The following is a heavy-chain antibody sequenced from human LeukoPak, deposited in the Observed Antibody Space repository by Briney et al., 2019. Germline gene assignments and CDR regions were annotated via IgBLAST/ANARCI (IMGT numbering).Heavy chain of an antibody. V-gene: IGHV3-23*01. CDR1: GFTLRKYA. CDR3: AKDLGYIGVVPAAMGY. D-gene: IGHD2-2*01. J-gene: IGHJ4*02. Sequence: GGSLRLSCAASGFTLRKYAMSWVRQAPGKGLEWVSAISDNGYSTYYADSVKGRFTIPRDNSKNTLYLQMNSLRAEDTAVYYCAKDLGYIGVVPAAMGYWGQGTLVTVSS. CDR2: ISDNGYST.